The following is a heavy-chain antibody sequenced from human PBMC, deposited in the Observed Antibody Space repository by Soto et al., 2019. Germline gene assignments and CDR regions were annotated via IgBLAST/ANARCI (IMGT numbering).Heavy chain of an antibody. CDR1: GFTFSSYG. Sequence: PGGSLRLSCAASGFTFSSYGMHWVRQAPGKGLEWVAVISYDGSNKYYADSVKGRFTISRDNSKNTLYLQMNSLRAEDTAVYYCAKDQGHGIGGMDVWGQGTTVTVSS. J-gene: IGHJ6*02. D-gene: IGHD1-26*01. CDR3: AKDQGHGIGGMDV. V-gene: IGHV3-30*18. CDR2: ISYDGSNK.